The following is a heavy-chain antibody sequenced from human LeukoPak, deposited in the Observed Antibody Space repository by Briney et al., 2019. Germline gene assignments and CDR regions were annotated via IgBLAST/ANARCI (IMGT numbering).Heavy chain of an antibody. CDR1: GFTFDDYA. V-gene: IGHV3-9*01. Sequence: GGSLRLSCAASGFTFDDYAMHWVRQAPGKGLEWVSGISWNSGSIGYADSVKGRFTISRDNAKNSLYLQMNSLRAEDTALYYCARGSGSWGRSAFDIWGQGTMVTVSS. J-gene: IGHJ3*02. CDR3: ARGSGSWGRSAFDI. CDR2: ISWNSGSI. D-gene: IGHD3-16*01.